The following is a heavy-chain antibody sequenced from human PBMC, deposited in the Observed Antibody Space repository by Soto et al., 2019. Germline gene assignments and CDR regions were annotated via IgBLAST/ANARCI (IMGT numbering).Heavy chain of an antibody. J-gene: IGHJ4*02. V-gene: IGHV3-23*01. CDR3: AITYGYYDY. D-gene: IGHD3-22*01. Sequence: GGSLRLSCAASGFTFSSYAMSWVRQAPGRGLEWVSGITGNGGNTYYADSVKGRFTISRDNSKNTLYLQMNSLRADDTALYYCAITYGYYDYWGQGTLVTVSS. CDR2: ITGNGGNT. CDR1: GFTFSSYA.